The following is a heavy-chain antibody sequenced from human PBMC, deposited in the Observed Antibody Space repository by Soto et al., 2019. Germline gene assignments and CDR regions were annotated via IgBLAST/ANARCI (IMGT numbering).Heavy chain of an antibody. CDR1: GYTFTSYD. J-gene: IGHJ6*02. V-gene: IGHV1-8*01. Sequence: QVQLVQSGAAVKKPGASVKVSCKASGYTFTSYDINWVRQATGQGLEWMGWMNPNSGNTGYAQKFQGRVTMTRNTSISTAYMELSSLRSEDTAVYYCASLPWANYYYYGMDVWGQGTTVTVSS. CDR2: MNPNSGNT. D-gene: IGHD7-27*01. CDR3: ASLPWANYYYYGMDV.